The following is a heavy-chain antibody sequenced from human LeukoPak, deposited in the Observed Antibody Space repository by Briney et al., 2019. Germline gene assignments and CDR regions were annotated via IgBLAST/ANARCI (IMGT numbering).Heavy chain of an antibody. V-gene: IGHV3-11*04. D-gene: IGHD6-13*01. J-gene: IGHJ4*02. Sequence: PGGSLRLSCATSGFTFSDYYMSWIRQAPGKGLGWLSYISGSGSDINYADSVKGRFTVSRDNAKNSLYLQMNSLRAEDTAVYYCARGTAAAKIDYWGQGTLVTVSS. CDR1: GFTFSDYY. CDR3: ARGTAAAKIDY. CDR2: ISGSGSDI.